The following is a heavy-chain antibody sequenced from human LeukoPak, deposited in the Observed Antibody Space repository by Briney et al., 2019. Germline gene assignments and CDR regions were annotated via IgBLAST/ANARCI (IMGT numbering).Heavy chain of an antibody. J-gene: IGHJ4*02. CDR2: ISGSGGST. D-gene: IGHD2-2*01. Sequence: GGSLRLSCAASGFTFSSHAMSWVRQAPGKGLEWVSGISGSGGSTYYADSVKGRFTISRDNSKNTLNLQMNSLRVEDTALYYCAKDHCSSSICDGWFRGALDYWGQGTLVTVSS. V-gene: IGHV3-23*01. CDR1: GFTFSSHA. CDR3: AKDHCSSSICDGWFRGALDY.